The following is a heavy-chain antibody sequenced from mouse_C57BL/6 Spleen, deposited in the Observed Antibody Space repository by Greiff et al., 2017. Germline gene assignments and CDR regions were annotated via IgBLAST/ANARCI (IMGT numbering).Heavy chain of an antibody. CDR3: ARYYGSSLYAMDD. Sequence: EVHLVESGGDLVKPGGSLKLSCAASGFTFSSYGMSWVRQTPDKRLEWVATISSGGSYTYYPDSVKGRFTISRDNAKNTLYLQMSSLKSEDTAMYYCARYYGSSLYAMDDWGQGTSVTVSS. V-gene: IGHV5-6*01. J-gene: IGHJ4*01. D-gene: IGHD1-1*01. CDR2: ISSGGSYT. CDR1: GFTFSSYG.